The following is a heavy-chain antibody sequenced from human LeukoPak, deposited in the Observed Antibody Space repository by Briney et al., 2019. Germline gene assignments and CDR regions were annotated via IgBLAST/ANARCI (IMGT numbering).Heavy chain of an antibody. J-gene: IGHJ3*02. CDR1: GFTFSSYG. CDR3: ARDRGVFMVRGLEAFDI. Sequence: PGGSLRPSCAASGFTFSSYGMHWVRQAPGKGLEWVAVIWYDGSNKYYADSVKGRFTISRDNSKNTLYLQMNSLRAEDTAVYYCARDRGVFMVRGLEAFDIWGQGTMVTVS. V-gene: IGHV3-33*01. D-gene: IGHD3-10*01. CDR2: IWYDGSNK.